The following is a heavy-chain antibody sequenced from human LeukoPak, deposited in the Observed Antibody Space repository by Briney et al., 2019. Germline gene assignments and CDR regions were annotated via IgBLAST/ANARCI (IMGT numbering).Heavy chain of an antibody. V-gene: IGHV3-7*01. D-gene: IGHD6-13*01. CDR1: GFTFSSYW. CDR2: IKQDGGEK. CDR3: ARDGTAAGLYFDL. Sequence: GGSLRLSCAVSGFTFSSYWMNWVRQAPGKGLEWVASIKQDGGEKSYVDSVKGRFTISRDNAKNSPYLQMSSLRAEDTAVYYCARDGTAAGLYFDLWGQGTLVTVSS. J-gene: IGHJ4*01.